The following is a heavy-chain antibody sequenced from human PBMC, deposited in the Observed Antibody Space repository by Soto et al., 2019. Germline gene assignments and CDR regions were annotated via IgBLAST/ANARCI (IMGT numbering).Heavy chain of an antibody. CDR3: AKSALITMVRGVIQNWFDP. D-gene: IGHD3-10*01. Sequence: GGSLRLSCAASGFTFSSYAMSWVRQAPGKGLEWVSAISGSGGSTYYADSVKGRFTISRDNSKNTLYLQMNSLRAEDTAVYYCAKSALITMVRGVIQNWFDPWGQGTLVTVSS. V-gene: IGHV3-23*01. J-gene: IGHJ5*02. CDR1: GFTFSSYA. CDR2: ISGSGGST.